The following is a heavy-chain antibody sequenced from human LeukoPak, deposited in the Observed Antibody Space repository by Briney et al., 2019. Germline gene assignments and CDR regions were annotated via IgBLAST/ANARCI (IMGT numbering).Heavy chain of an antibody. CDR1: GASMSSNY. Sequence: PSETLSLTCNVSGASMSSNYWSWIRQPPGKGLEWIGYICHSGNTNYSPSLESRVTMSVDESKNQFSLKLSSVTAADTAVYYCARHGTSSYYYYAMDVWGQGTTVTVSS. CDR2: ICHSGNT. D-gene: IGHD1-1*01. J-gene: IGHJ6*02. V-gene: IGHV4-59*08. CDR3: ARHGTSSYYYYAMDV.